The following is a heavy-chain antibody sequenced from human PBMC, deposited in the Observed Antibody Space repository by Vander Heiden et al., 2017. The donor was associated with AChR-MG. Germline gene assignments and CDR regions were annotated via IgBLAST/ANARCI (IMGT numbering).Heavy chain of an antibody. CDR2: ISGSGGGT. V-gene: IGHV3-23*01. CDR1: GFTFSSYA. CDR3: AKVGTDPQFSKYFDY. J-gene: IGHJ4*02. Sequence: EVQLLASGGVLVQPRGSLRLSCAASGFTFSSYAMSWVGQAPGKGLKWVSDISGSGGGTYYADSVKGRFAISRDNSKNTRYLQMNSLRAEDTAVYYCAKVGTDPQFSKYFDYWGQGTLVTVSS. D-gene: IGHD7-27*01.